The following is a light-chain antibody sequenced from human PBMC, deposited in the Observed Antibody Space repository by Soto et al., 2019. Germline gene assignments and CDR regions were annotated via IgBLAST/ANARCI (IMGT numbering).Light chain of an antibody. V-gene: IGKV3-20*01. Sequence: EIVLTQSPVTLSLSPGERATLSCRASQSVSRSYLAWYQQKPGQAPRLLIYGASSRATGIPDRFSGSGSGTDFTLTISRLEPEDFAVYYCQQYGSSPQTFGQGTRLEIK. CDR1: QSVSRSY. CDR3: QQYGSSPQT. CDR2: GAS. J-gene: IGKJ5*01.